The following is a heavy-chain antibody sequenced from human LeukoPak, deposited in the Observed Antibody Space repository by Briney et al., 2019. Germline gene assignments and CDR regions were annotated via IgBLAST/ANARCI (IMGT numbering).Heavy chain of an antibody. J-gene: IGHJ5*02. D-gene: IGHD3-10*01. CDR3: ARGNVLLWFGELGDWFDP. CDR1: GGTFSSYA. CDR2: INPNSGGT. Sequence: AASVKVSCKASGGTFSSYAISWVRQAPGQGLEWMGWINPNSGGTNYAQKFQGWVTMTRDTSISTAYMELSRLRSDDTAVYYCARGNVLLWFGELGDWFDPWGQGTLVTVSS. V-gene: IGHV1-2*04.